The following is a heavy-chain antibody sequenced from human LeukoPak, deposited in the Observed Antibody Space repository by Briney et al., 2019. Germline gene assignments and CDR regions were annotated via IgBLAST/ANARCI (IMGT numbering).Heavy chain of an antibody. V-gene: IGHV3-48*03. D-gene: IGHD1-26*01. CDR2: ISSSGSTI. Sequence: GGSLRLSCAASGFTFSSYEMNWVRQAPGKGLEWGSYISSSGSTIYYADSVKGRFTISRDNAKNSLYLQLNSLRAEDTAVYYCARSLVVGATYPYHWGQGTLVTVSS. CDR1: GFTFSSYE. CDR3: ARSLVVGATYPYH. J-gene: IGHJ5*02.